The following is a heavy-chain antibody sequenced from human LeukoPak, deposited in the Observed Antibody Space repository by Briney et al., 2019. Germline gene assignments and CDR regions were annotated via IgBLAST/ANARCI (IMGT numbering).Heavy chain of an antibody. CDR2: IYTSGST. CDR1: GGSISSYY. D-gene: IGHD3-10*01. Sequence: PSETLSLTCTDSGGSISSYYWSWIRQPAGKGLEWIGRIYTSGSTNYNPSLKGRVTMSVATSKNKFSLKLSSVTAADTAVYYCARDLHRRLSGAFDIWGQGTMVTVSS. J-gene: IGHJ3*02. V-gene: IGHV4-4*07. CDR3: ARDLHRRLSGAFDI.